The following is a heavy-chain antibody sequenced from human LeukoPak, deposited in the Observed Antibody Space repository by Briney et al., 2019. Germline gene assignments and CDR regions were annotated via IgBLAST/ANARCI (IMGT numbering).Heavy chain of an antibody. CDR2: ISAYNGNT. V-gene: IGHV1-18*01. Sequence: ASVKVSCKASGYTFTSYGISWVRQAPGQGLEWMGWISAYNGNTNYAQKLQGRVTMTTDTSTSTAYMELRSLRSDDTAVYYCARDRKVSRGYCSSTSCYDAFDIWGQGTMVTVSS. CDR1: GYTFTSYG. D-gene: IGHD2-2*01. J-gene: IGHJ3*02. CDR3: ARDRKVSRGYCSSTSCYDAFDI.